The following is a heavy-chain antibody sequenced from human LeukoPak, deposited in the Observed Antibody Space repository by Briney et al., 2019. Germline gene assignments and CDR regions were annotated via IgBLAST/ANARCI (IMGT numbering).Heavy chain of an antibody. V-gene: IGHV3-33*06. CDR1: GFTFSSYG. CDR3: AKTAIYLWSGYSYFDY. Sequence: PGGSLRLSCAASGFTFSSYGMHWVRQAPGKGLELVAVIWYDGSNKYYADSVKGRFTISRDNSKNTLYLQMNRLGAEDTAVYFCAKTAIYLWSGYSYFDYWGQGTLVTVSS. D-gene: IGHD3-3*01. J-gene: IGHJ4*02. CDR2: IWYDGSNK.